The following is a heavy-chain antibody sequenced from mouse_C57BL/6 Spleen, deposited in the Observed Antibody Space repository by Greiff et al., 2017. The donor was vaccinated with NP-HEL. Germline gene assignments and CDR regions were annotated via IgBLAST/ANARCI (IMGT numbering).Heavy chain of an antibody. Sequence: VQLQQPGAELVKPGASVKLSCKASGYTFTSYWMHWVKQRPGQGLEWIGMIHPNSGSTNYNEKFKSKATLTVDKSSSTAYMQLSSLTSEDSAVYYCARSLYYGTLYAMDYWGQGTSVTVSS. CDR2: IHPNSGST. D-gene: IGHD2-1*01. V-gene: IGHV1-64*01. CDR1: GYTFTSYW. CDR3: ARSLYYGTLYAMDY. J-gene: IGHJ4*01.